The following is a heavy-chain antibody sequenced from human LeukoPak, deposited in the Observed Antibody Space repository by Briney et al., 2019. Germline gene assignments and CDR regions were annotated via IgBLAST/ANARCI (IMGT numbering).Heavy chain of an antibody. J-gene: IGHJ2*01. CDR1: GGTFSSYA. V-gene: IGHV1-69*05. Sequence: SVKVSCKASGGTFSSYAISWVRQAPGQGLEWMGRIIPIFGTANYAQKFQGRVTMTRDTSTSTVYMELSSLRSEDTAVYYCARAGMARGYFDLWGRGTLVTVSS. CDR2: IIPIFGTA. CDR3: ARAGMARGYFDL. D-gene: IGHD3-10*01.